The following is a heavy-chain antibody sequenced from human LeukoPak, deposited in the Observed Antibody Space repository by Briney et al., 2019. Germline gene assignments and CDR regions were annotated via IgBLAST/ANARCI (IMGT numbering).Heavy chain of an antibody. CDR1: GFTFSSYE. D-gene: IGHD3-22*01. V-gene: IGHV3-48*03. Sequence: GGSLRLSCAASGFTFSSYEMNWVRQAPGKGLEWVAYITSSGRIIYYADSVKGRFTISRDNPRNTLYMQMNSLRDEDTAVYYCAIMHGYYDGSGYWVQWGQGTLVTVSS. CDR3: AIMHGYYDGSGYWVQ. J-gene: IGHJ1*01. CDR2: ITSSGRII.